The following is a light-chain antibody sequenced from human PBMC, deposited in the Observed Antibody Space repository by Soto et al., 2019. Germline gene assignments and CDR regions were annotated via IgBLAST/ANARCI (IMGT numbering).Light chain of an antibody. J-gene: IGKJ1*01. V-gene: IGKV1-39*01. CDR3: QQSYSTPRT. CDR2: AAS. CDR1: QSISRY. Sequence: DIQMPQSPSSLSASVGDRVTITCRASQSISRYLNWYQQKPGKAPKLLIYAASSLQSGVPSSFRGSGSGTDFTLTISRMQPEDFATDYCQQSYSTPRTFGHGTKVDIK.